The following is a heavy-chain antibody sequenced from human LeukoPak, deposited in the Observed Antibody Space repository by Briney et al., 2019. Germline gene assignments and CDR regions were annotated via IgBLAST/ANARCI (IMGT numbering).Heavy chain of an antibody. CDR2: ISGSSGYT. CDR3: ARGTGTTAYFDY. CDR1: GFTFSDYY. Sequence: GGSLRLSCEASGFTFSDYYMSWVRQAPGKGLEWVSYISGSSGYTKCADSVKGRFTISRDNAKNSLYLQVNSLRAEDTAVYYCARGTGTTAYFDYWGQGTPVTVSS. V-gene: IGHV3-11*06. D-gene: IGHD1-1*01. J-gene: IGHJ4*02.